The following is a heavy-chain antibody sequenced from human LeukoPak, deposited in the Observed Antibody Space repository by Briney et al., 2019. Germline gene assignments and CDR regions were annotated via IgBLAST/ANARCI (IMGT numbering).Heavy chain of an antibody. CDR2: IFYSGTT. V-gene: IGHV4-59*08. J-gene: IGHJ4*02. CDR3: ASGLYGYYFDY. CDR1: GGSISGYY. Sequence: SETLSLTCIVSGGSISGYYWSWIRQPPGKGLEWIGYIFYSGTTNYNPSLKSRVAISVDTSKNQFSLNLNSVTAADTAVYYCASGLYGYYFDYWGQGTLVTVSS. D-gene: IGHD3/OR15-3a*01.